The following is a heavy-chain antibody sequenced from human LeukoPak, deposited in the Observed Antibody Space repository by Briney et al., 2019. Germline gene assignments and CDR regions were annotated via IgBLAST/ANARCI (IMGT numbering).Heavy chain of an antibody. D-gene: IGHD3-10*01. CDR3: ARVLSGRGSLYDYYYYMDV. Sequence: PGRSLRLSCAASGFIFSNYAMHWVRQAPGKGLEWVAFIRYDGSNKYYADSVKGRFTISRDISKNTLYLQMNSLRAEDTAVYYCARVLSGRGSLYDYYYYMDVWGKGTTVTISS. J-gene: IGHJ6*03. CDR2: IRYDGSNK. CDR1: GFIFSNYA. V-gene: IGHV3-30*14.